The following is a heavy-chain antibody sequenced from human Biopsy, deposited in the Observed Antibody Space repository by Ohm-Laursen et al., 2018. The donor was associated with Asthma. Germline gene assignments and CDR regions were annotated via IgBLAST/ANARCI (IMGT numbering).Heavy chain of an antibody. J-gene: IGHJ6*02. CDR2: IMTVLGTT. V-gene: IGHV1-69*01. D-gene: IGHD6-19*01. Sequence: SSVKVSCKAPGGTLSNFAISWVRQAPGQGLEWLGGIMTVLGTTNCAQKFQGRVTITADESTSTAYMEVTSLRSEDTAIYYCARCQVGYSSGWSLLLKKIYYSGMDVWGQGTAVTVSS. CDR1: GGTLSNFA. CDR3: ARCQVGYSSGWSLLLKKIYYSGMDV.